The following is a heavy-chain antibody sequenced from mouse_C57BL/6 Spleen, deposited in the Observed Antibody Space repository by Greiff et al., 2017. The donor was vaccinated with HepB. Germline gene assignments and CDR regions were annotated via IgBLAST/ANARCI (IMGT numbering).Heavy chain of an antibody. J-gene: IGHJ4*01. D-gene: IGHD2-3*01. CDR2: ISSGGDYI. Sequence: EVKLLESGEGLVKPGGSLKLSCAASGFTFSSYAMSWVRQTPEKRLEWVAYISSGGDYIYYADTVKGRFTISRDNARYTLYLQMSSLKSEDTAMYYCTGNDGYYYYYAMDYWGQGTSVTVSS. CDR3: TGNDGYYYYYAMDY. V-gene: IGHV5-9-1*02. CDR1: GFTFSSYA.